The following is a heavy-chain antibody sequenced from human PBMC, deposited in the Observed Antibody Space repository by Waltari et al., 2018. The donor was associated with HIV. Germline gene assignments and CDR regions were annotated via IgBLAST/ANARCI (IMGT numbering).Heavy chain of an antibody. J-gene: IGHJ4*02. V-gene: IGHV1-8*01. CDR1: GYTFTSYD. D-gene: IGHD3-22*01. CDR2: LNPTSGNT. Sequence: QVQLVQSGAEVKKPGASVKVSCKASGYTFTSYDINWVRQATGQGLEWMGWLNPTSGNTAYAQKFQCRVTMTRNTSISTSYMELSSLRSEDTAVYYCARAGYYYDSSGFPNWGQGTLLTVSS. CDR3: ARAGYYYDSSGFPN.